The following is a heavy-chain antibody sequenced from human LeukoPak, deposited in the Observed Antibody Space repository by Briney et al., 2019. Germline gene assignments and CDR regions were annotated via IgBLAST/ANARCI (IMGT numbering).Heavy chain of an antibody. CDR3: ARGEAVTTVVTTDF. J-gene: IGHJ4*02. Sequence: GKSLRLSCAASGFTFSSYGMHWVRQAPGKGLEWVAVISYDGRDKYHADSVKGRFTISRDNPKNTLYLQMNSLRAEDTAVYYCARGEAVTTVVTTDFWGQGILVTVSS. D-gene: IGHD4-23*01. CDR2: ISYDGRDK. CDR1: GFTFSSYG. V-gene: IGHV3-30*03.